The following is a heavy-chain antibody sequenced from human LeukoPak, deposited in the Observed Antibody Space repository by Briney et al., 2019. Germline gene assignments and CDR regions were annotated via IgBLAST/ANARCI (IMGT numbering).Heavy chain of an antibody. J-gene: IGHJ3*02. D-gene: IGHD3-10*01. CDR3: ASSSMVRGAFDI. CDR1: GGSISTYY. Sequence: SETLSLTCTVSGGSISTYYWSWIRQPPGKGLEWIGYIYYSGSTNYNPSLKSRVTISVDTSKNQFSLKLSSVTAADTAVYYCASSSMVRGAFDIWGQGTMVTVSS. V-gene: IGHV4-59*01. CDR2: IYYSGST.